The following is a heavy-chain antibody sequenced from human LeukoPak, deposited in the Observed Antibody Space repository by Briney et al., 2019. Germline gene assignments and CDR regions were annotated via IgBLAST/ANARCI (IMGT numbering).Heavy chain of an antibody. J-gene: IGHJ5*02. CDR1: GRSLSSGSYY. D-gene: IGHD3-10*01. CDR2: IYYSRGT. V-gene: IGHV4-61*01. Sequence: SETLSLTCTVSGRSLSSGSYYWSWIPQPPGKGLEWIEYIYYSRGTNYNPSLKSRVTISVDTSKNQFSMKLSSVTAADTAVYYCARGVVTYYYGSGSYRFDPWGQGTLVTVSS. CDR3: ARGVVTYYYGSGSYRFDP.